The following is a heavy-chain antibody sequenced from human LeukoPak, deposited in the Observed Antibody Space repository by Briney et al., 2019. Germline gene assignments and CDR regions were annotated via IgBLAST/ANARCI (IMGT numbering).Heavy chain of an antibody. V-gene: IGHV1-2*02. Sequence: ASVTVSFKASGYTFTGYYMHWVRQAPGQGLEWMGWINPNSGGTNYAQKFQGRVTMTRDTSISTAYMELSRLRSDDTAVYYCARDRYDILTGYGYYYGMDVWGQGTTVTVSS. CDR2: INPNSGGT. CDR3: ARDRYDILTGYGYYYGMDV. J-gene: IGHJ6*02. D-gene: IGHD3-9*01. CDR1: GYTFTGYY.